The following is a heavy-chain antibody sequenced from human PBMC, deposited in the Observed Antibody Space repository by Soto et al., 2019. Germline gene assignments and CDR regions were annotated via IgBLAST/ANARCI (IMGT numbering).Heavy chain of an antibody. CDR1: GFTFSNAW. J-gene: IGHJ3*02. D-gene: IGHD1-26*01. CDR2: IKSKTDGGTT. CDR3: TTANANKRYSGSYPHAFDI. Sequence: GGSLRLSCAASGFTFSNAWMSWVRQAPGKGLEWVGRIKSKTDGGTTDYAAPVKGRFTISRDDSKNTLYLQMNSLKTEDTAVYYCTTANANKRYSGSYPHAFDIWGQGTMVTVSS. V-gene: IGHV3-15*01.